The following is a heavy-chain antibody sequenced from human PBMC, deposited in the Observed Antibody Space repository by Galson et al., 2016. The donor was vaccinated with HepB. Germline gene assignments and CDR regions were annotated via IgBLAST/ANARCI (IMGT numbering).Heavy chain of an antibody. CDR1: GYTFTGHY. V-gene: IGHV1-2*02. Sequence: SCKASGYTFTGHYMHWVRQAPGQGLEWMGWINPNSGGTNYAQKFQGRVTMTRDMSISTAYMEVKRLRSDDTAIYYCARDGPGHSGYEGQHYGMDVWGKGTTVTVSS. D-gene: IGHD5-12*01. J-gene: IGHJ6*04. CDR2: INPNSGGT. CDR3: ARDGPGHSGYEGQHYGMDV.